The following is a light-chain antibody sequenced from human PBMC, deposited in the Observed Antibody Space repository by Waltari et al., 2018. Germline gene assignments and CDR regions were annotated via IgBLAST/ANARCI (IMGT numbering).Light chain of an antibody. CDR1: NSNIGSNV. V-gene: IGLV1-44*01. CDR3: ATWDDRLTGVV. Sequence: QSALTQPPSASGTPGQTVTIFCSGGNSNIGSNVVNWYQQVPGTAPKLLIYSNTYRPSGVPDRFSGSKSGTSASLAISGLQSDDEGDYYCATWDDRLTGVVFGGGTQVTVL. J-gene: IGLJ2*01. CDR2: SNT.